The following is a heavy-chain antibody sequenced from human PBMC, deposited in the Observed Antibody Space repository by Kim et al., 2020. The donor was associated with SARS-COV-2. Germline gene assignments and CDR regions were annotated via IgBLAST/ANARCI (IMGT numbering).Heavy chain of an antibody. D-gene: IGHD3-10*01. Sequence: KCQGRVTMTRDTSTSTVYMELSSLRSEDTAVYYCARDRGRTPTRGYGMDVWGQGTTVTVSS. J-gene: IGHJ6*02. V-gene: IGHV1-46*01. CDR3: ARDRGRTPTRGYGMDV.